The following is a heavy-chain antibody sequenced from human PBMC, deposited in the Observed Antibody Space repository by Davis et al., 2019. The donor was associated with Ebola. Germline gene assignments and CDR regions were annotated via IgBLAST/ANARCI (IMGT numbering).Heavy chain of an antibody. CDR1: GFSFSSYA. CDR2: IQNDGSNK. Sequence: GESLKISCAASGFSFSSYAMQWVRQAPGKGLEWVAFIQNDGSNKYYADSMKGRFTISRDNSKNTLYLQMNSLRAEDTAVYYCTKGQGYFLDYWGQGTLVTVSS. CDR3: TKGQGYFLDY. V-gene: IGHV3-30*02. D-gene: IGHD6-13*01. J-gene: IGHJ4*02.